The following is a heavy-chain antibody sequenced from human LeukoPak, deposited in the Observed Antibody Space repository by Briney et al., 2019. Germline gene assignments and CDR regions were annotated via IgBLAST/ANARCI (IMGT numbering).Heavy chain of an antibody. CDR3: ARHHYYYDSSGYYYVGAFGI. J-gene: IGHJ3*02. V-gene: IGHV4-59*08. D-gene: IGHD3-22*01. Sequence: PSETLSLTCTVSGGSISSYYWSWIRQPPGKGLEWIGYIYYSGSTNYNPSLKSRVTISVDTSKNQFSLKLSSVTAADTAVYYCARHHYYYDSSGYYYVGAFGIWGQGTMVTVSS. CDR1: GGSISSYY. CDR2: IYYSGST.